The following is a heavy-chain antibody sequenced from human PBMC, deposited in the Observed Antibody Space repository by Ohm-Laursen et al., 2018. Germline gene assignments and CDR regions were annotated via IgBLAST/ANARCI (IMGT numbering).Heavy chain of an antibody. CDR3: ANYIAMAGSDY. CDR2: ISYDGSNK. V-gene: IGHV3-30*18. J-gene: IGHJ4*02. Sequence: SLRLSCAASGFTFSSYGMHWDRQAPGKGLEWVAVISYDGSNKYYADSVKGRFTISRDNSKNTLYLQMNSLRAEDTVVYYCANYIAMAGSDYWGQGTLVTVSS. CDR1: GFTFSSYG. D-gene: IGHD5-18*01.